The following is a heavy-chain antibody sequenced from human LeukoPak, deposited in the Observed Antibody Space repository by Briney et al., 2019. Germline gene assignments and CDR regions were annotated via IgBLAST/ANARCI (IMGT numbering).Heavy chain of an antibody. J-gene: IGHJ6*02. Sequence: SVKVSCKASGGTFSSYAISWVRQAPGQGLEWMGGIIPIFGTANYAQEFQGRVTITADESTSTAYMELSSLRSEDTAVYYCARKVSPPLGYYGMDVWGQGTTVTVSS. CDR2: IIPIFGTA. V-gene: IGHV1-69*13. D-gene: IGHD5/OR15-5a*01. CDR1: GGTFSSYA. CDR3: ARKVSPPLGYYGMDV.